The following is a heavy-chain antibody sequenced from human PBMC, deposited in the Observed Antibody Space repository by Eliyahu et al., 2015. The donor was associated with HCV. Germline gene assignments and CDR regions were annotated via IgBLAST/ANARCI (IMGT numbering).Heavy chain of an antibody. D-gene: IGHD3-10*01. J-gene: IGHJ5*02. Sequence: QLQLQESGPGLVKPSETLSLTCTVSGGSISSSSYYWGWIRQPPGKGLEWIGSIYYSGSTYYNPSLKSRVTISVDTSKNQFSLKLSSVTAADTAVYYCARHRGPGESAFGETNWFDPWGQGTLVTVSS. CDR2: IYYSGST. CDR1: GGSISSSSYY. V-gene: IGHV4-39*01. CDR3: ARHRGPGESAFGETNWFDP.